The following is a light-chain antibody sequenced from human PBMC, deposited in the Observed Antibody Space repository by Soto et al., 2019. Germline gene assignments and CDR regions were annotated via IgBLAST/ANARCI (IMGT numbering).Light chain of an antibody. CDR1: QNIGSSY. CDR2: AAS. J-gene: IGKJ1*01. CDR3: PQYRNPRT. Sequence: EIVLTQSPGTLSLSPGERATLSCRASQNIGSSYLAWYQQRPGQAPRLLIYAASNRATGIPDRFSGSGSGTDFTRTISGLEPDDFDVYYCPQYRNPRTFGQGTKVEIK. V-gene: IGKV3-20*01.